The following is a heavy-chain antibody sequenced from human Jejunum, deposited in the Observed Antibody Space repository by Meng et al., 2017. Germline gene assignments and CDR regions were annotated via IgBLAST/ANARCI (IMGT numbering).Heavy chain of an antibody. CDR2: ISNSAT. Sequence: GGSLRLSCAASGVAFSSYWMSWVRQAPGKGLEWISHISNSATNYADSVKGRFTISRDNAKSSLYLQMNSLRAEDTAIYYCAGRWGYGYGLDVWGQGTTVTVSS. D-gene: IGHD5-12*01. CDR3: AGRWGYGYGLDV. V-gene: IGHV3-48*03. CDR1: GVAFSSYW. J-gene: IGHJ6*02.